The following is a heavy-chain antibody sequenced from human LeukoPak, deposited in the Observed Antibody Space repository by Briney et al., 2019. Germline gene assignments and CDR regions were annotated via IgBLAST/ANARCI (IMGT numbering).Heavy chain of an antibody. Sequence: SQTLSLTCAVSGGSISSGGYSWRWIRQPPGKGLEWIGYIYHSGSTYYNPSLKSRVTISVDRSKNQFSLKLSSVTAADTAVYYCARADCSGGSCYFGYWGQGTLVTVSS. V-gene: IGHV4-30-2*01. D-gene: IGHD2-15*01. CDR1: GGSISSGGYS. CDR2: IYHSGST. J-gene: IGHJ4*02. CDR3: ARADCSGGSCYFGY.